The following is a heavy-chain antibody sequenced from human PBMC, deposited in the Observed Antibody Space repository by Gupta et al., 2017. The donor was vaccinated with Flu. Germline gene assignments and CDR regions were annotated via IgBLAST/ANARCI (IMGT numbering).Heavy chain of an antibody. CDR1: GSSFSNYC. CDR2: ISHDGGNY. Sequence: QEPVVESGGGVVQPGRSLRLSCAAFGSSFSNYCMHWVRQAPGKGLEWVAVISHDGGNYYHTDSVKGRFTISRDNSKNTLYLQMSSLRTEDTAVYYCAKDWRWNYNNYGMNVWGQGTTVTVSS. J-gene: IGHJ6*02. D-gene: IGHD3-10*01. V-gene: IGHV3-30*18. CDR3: AKDWRWNYNNYGMNV.